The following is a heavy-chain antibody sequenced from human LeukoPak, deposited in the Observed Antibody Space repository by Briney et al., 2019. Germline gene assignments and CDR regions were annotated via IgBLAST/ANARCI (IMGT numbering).Heavy chain of an antibody. CDR3: ARGFGYSYGYEVDY. Sequence: GGSLRLSCAASGFTFSDHALTWVRQSPGKGLESVASINAGGDRKHYADSVKGRFTISRDNSKNTLYLQMNSLRAEDTAVYYCARGFGYSYGYEVDYWGQGTLVTVSS. CDR2: INAGGDRK. CDR1: GFTFSDHA. V-gene: IGHV3-23*01. J-gene: IGHJ4*02. D-gene: IGHD5-18*01.